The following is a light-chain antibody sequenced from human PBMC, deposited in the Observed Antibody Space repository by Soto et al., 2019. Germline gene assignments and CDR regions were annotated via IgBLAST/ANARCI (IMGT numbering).Light chain of an antibody. CDR2: DVN. V-gene: IGLV2-14*01. CDR1: SSDFGGYTY. CDR3: SSYTTSGPYV. J-gene: IGLJ1*01. Sequence: QSALTQPASVSGSPGQSITISCTGTSSDFGGYTYVSWHQQRPGEAPKLIIFDVNNRPSGVSDRFSGSKSGDTASLTISGLQAEDEADFYCSSYTTSGPYVFGSGTKLTVL.